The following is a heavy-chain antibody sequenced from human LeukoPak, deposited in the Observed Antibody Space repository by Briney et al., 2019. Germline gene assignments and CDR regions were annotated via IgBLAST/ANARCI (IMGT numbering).Heavy chain of an antibody. Sequence: PSETLSLTCTVSGGSISSYYWSWIRQPPGKGLEWIGYVYYSGSTNHNPSLKSRVTISVDTSKNQFSLKLTSVTAADTAVYYCAREGPGGSSSYYYGMDVWGQGTTVTVSS. CDR2: VYYSGST. D-gene: IGHD6-6*01. CDR1: GGSISSYY. CDR3: AREGPGGSSSYYYGMDV. J-gene: IGHJ6*02. V-gene: IGHV4-59*01.